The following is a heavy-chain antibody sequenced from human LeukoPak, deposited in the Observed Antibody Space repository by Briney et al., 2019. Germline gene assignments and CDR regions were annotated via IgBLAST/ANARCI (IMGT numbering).Heavy chain of an antibody. V-gene: IGHV3-21*01. Sequence: GGSLRLSCVASGFTFNSHSMNWVRQTPGKGGLEWVASIGFTTSYIYYADSVKGRFTISRDNAKNSPYLQMNSLRAEDTAVYYCARSVTMIVDWFDPWGQGTLVTVSS. CDR1: GFTFNSHS. CDR3: ARSVTMIVDWFDP. CDR2: IGFTTSYI. J-gene: IGHJ5*02. D-gene: IGHD3-22*01.